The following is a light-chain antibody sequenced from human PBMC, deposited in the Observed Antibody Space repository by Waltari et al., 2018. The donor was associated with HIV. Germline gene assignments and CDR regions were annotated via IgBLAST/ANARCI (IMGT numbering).Light chain of an antibody. V-gene: IGLV1-47*01. CDR1: SSNIGRNY. Sequence: QSVLTQPPSASGTPGTRVPIPCSGSSSNIGRNYVYLYQQLPGTAPKLLIYRNNQRPSGVPARFSGSKSGTSASLAISGLRSEDEADYYCAAWDDSLSGQWVFGGGTKVTVL. J-gene: IGLJ3*02. CDR2: RNN. CDR3: AAWDDSLSGQWV.